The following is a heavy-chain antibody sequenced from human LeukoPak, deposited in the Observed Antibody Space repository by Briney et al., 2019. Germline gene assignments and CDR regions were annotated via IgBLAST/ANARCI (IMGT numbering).Heavy chain of an antibody. CDR2: IYTSGST. CDR3: ARDSHDFGSGYSDY. CDR1: GGSISSGSYY. Sequence: SQTLSLTCTVSGGSISSGSYYWSWIRQPAGKGLEWIGRIYTSGSTNYNPSLKSRVTISVDTSKNQFSLKLSSVTAADTAVYYCARDSHDFGSGYSDYWGQGTLVTVSS. D-gene: IGHD3-3*01. V-gene: IGHV4-61*02. J-gene: IGHJ4*02.